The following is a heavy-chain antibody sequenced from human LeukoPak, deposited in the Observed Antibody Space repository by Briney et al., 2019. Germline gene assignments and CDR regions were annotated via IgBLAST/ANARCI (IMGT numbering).Heavy chain of an antibody. J-gene: IGHJ4*02. Sequence: KPSETLSLTCTVSGGSISSSSYYWGWIRQPPGKGLEWIGSIYYSGSTYYNPSLKSRVTISVDTSKNQFYLNLSSVTAADTAVYYCARRYYYNLGSFPFDFWGQGTLVTVSS. CDR2: IYYSGST. CDR1: GGSISSSSYY. CDR3: ARRYYYNLGSFPFDF. D-gene: IGHD3-10*01. V-gene: IGHV4-39*07.